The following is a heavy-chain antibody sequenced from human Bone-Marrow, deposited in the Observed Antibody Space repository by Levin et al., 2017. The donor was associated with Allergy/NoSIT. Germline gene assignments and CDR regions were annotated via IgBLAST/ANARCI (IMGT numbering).Heavy chain of an antibody. V-gene: IGHV1-18*04. J-gene: IGHJ3*02. Sequence: GESLKISCKGSGYIFTDYGISWIRQAPGQGLEWMGWISAHDGKTHSANKVQGRLILTTDTSTDTGYMELRSLRSDDTAVYFCVRDWRYDNSMYAYDTWGQGTLVTVSA. CDR3: VRDWRYDNSMYAYDT. CDR1: GYIFTDYG. CDR2: ISAHDGKT. D-gene: IGHD3-22*01.